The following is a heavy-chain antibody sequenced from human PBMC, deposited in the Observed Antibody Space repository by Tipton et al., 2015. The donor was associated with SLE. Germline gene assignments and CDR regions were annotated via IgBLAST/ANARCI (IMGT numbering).Heavy chain of an antibody. Sequence: FLRLSCAASGFTFSSYAMHWVRQAPGKGLEWVAVISYDGSNKYYADSVKGRFTISRDNSKNTLYLQMNSLRAEDTAVYYCARDHYGSGSLYYFDYWGQGTLVTVSS. J-gene: IGHJ4*02. CDR3: ARDHYGSGSLYYFDY. D-gene: IGHD3-10*01. CDR1: GFTFSSYA. CDR2: ISYDGSNK. V-gene: IGHV3-30*04.